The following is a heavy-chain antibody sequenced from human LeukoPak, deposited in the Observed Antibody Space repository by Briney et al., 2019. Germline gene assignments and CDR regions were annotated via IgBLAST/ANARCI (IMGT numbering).Heavy chain of an antibody. CDR2: ISSSSSYI. CDR3: ARGEKNSYGPDYYYGMDV. CDR1: GFTFSSYS. V-gene: IGHV3-21*01. J-gene: IGHJ6*02. D-gene: IGHD5-18*01. Sequence: GGSLRLSCAASGFTFSSYSMNWVRQAPGKGLEWVSSISSSSSYIYYADSVKGRFTISGDNAKNSLYLQMNSLRAEDTAVYYCARGEKNSYGPDYYYGMDVWGQGTTVTVSS.